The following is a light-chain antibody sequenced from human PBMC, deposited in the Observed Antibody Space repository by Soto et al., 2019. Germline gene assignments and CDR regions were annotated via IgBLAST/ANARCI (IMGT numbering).Light chain of an antibody. J-gene: IGKJ5*01. CDR2: DAS. Sequence: EIVLTQSPDTLSLSPGERATLSCGASQSVSTYLAWYQQKPGQAPRLLIYDASNRATGIPARFSGSGSGTDFTLTISSLEPEDFAVYYCQLRSNWPLFGQGTRLEIK. CDR3: QLRSNWPL. CDR1: QSVSTY. V-gene: IGKV3-11*01.